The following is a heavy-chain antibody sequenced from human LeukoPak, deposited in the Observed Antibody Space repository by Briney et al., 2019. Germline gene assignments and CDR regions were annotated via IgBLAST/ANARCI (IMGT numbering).Heavy chain of an antibody. CDR3: ARVATGTTNWFDY. CDR1: GGSISSSSYY. CDR2: IYYSGST. D-gene: IGHD1-1*01. V-gene: IGHV4-39*01. J-gene: IGHJ4*02. Sequence: SETLSLTCTVSGGSISSSSYYWGWIRQPPGKGLEWIGSIYYSGSTYYNPSLKSRVTISVDTSKNQFSLKLSSVTAADTAVYYCARVATGTTNWFDYWGQGTLVTVSS.